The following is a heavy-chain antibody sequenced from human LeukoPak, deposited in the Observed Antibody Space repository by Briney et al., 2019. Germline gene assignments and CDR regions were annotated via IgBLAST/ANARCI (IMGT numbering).Heavy chain of an antibody. D-gene: IGHD3-10*01. V-gene: IGHV4-4*07. J-gene: IGHJ5*02. CDR1: GGSISSYY. CDR3: ARDHVLLWFGELSTGFDP. Sequence: SETLSLTCTVSGGSISSYYWSWIRHPAAKGLEWSGRIYTSGSTNYNPSLKSRVTMSVDTSKNQSSLKLSSVTAADTAVYYCARDHVLLWFGELSTGFDPWGQGTLVTVSS. CDR2: IYTSGST.